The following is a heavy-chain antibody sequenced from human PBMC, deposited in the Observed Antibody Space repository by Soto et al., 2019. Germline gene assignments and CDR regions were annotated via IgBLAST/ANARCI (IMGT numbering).Heavy chain of an antibody. CDR1: GGAISNGDYY. CDR2: INHRGTI. V-gene: IGHV4-30-4*08. J-gene: IGHJ5*02. Sequence: SHTCAVSGGAISNGDYYWSWLRPPPGKGLEWIGFINHRGTINYNPSLRSRVTISIDTSKNEFSLSLRSVTAADTAVYYCARRSNYVGGRRFDPCGQGTLVTGSS. D-gene: IGHD3-16*01. CDR3: ARRSNYVGGRRFDP.